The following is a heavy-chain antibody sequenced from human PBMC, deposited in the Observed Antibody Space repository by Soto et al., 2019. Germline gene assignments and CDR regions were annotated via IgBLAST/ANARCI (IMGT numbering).Heavy chain of an antibody. V-gene: IGHV3-23*01. Sequence: EVQLLESGGGLVQPGGSLRLSCAASGFTFSTYTMSWVRRAPGKGLEWVSAISGSGASPSSADSVQGRFTISRDKPKRTLYLQMNTLRAEDTAVYYCAKARCSTTNCYVPDYWGQGTLVTVSS. CDR2: ISGSGASP. D-gene: IGHD2-2*01. J-gene: IGHJ4*02. CDR1: GFTFSTYT. CDR3: AKARCSTTNCYVPDY.